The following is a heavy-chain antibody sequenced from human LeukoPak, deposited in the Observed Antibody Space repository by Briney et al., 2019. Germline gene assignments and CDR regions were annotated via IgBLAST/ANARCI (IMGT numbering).Heavy chain of an antibody. J-gene: IGHJ2*01. D-gene: IGHD2-15*01. V-gene: IGHV4-34*01. CDR2: INHSGNT. CDR1: GGSLSGYY. Sequence: NPSETLSLTCAVYGGSLSGYYWSWIRQPPGKGVEWIGEINHSGNTNYNPSLKSRVTISVDTSKNQFSLKLSSVTAADTAVYYCARRRVVVVAATVPSLKRYWYFDLWGRGTLVTVSS. CDR3: ARRRVVVVAATVPSLKRYWYFDL.